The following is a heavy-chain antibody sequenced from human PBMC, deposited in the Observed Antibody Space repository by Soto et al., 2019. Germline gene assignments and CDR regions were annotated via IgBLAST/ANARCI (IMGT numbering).Heavy chain of an antibody. D-gene: IGHD2-15*01. CDR2: IWYDGSNK. J-gene: IGHJ4*02. V-gene: IGHV3-33*01. CDR1: GFTFSSYG. CDR3: ARNFRWRNHCSGGSCYAFDY. Sequence: GGSLRLSCAASGFTFSSYGMHWVRQAPGKGLEWVAVIWYDGSNKYYADSVKGRFTISRDNSKNTLYLQMNSLRAEDTAVYYCARNFRWRNHCSGGSCYAFDYWGQGTLVTVSS.